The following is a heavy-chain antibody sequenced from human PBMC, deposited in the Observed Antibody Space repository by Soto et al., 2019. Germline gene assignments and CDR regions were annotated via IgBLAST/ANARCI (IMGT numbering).Heavy chain of an antibody. CDR1: GFTFSSYG. J-gene: IGHJ6*03. CDR3: AKLGLDCSSTSCHPADFIIFYYYMDV. CDR2: ISYDGSNK. V-gene: IGHV3-30*18. D-gene: IGHD2-2*01. Sequence: QVQLVESGGGVVQPGRSLRLSCAASGFTFSSYGMHWVRQAPGKGLEWVAVISYDGSNKYYADSVKGRFTISRDNSKNTLYLQMNSLRAEDTAVYYCAKLGLDCSSTSCHPADFIIFYYYMDVWGKGTTVTVSS.